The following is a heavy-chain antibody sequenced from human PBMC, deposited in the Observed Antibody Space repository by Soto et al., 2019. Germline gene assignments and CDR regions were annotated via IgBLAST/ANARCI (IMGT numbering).Heavy chain of an antibody. CDR3: ARSQPEGAYYYDSSGYFDY. J-gene: IGHJ4*02. CDR1: GFTFSSYS. Sequence: GGSLRLSCAASGFTFSSYSMNWVRQAPGKGLEWVSSISSSSSYIYYADSVKGRFTISRDNAKNSLYLQMNSLRAEDTAVYYCARSQPEGAYYYDSSGYFDYWGQGTLVTVSS. D-gene: IGHD3-22*01. V-gene: IGHV3-21*01. CDR2: ISSSSSYI.